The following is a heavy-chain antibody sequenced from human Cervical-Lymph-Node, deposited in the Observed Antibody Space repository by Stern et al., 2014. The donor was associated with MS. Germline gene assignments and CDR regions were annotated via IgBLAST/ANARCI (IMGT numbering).Heavy chain of an antibody. CDR2: IIPIFGTP. CDR1: GGTFSSQA. Sequence: QVQLVQSGAEVKKPGSSVKVSCKASGGTFSSQAINWVRQPPGPGLEWLGGIIPIFGTPTYAQKFQDRLTITADESTSTAYMDLSSLRSEDTAVYYCATPSTVIVGGLDVWGQGTTVTVSS. V-gene: IGHV1-69*01. CDR3: ATPSTVIVGGLDV. J-gene: IGHJ6*02. D-gene: IGHD4-17*01.